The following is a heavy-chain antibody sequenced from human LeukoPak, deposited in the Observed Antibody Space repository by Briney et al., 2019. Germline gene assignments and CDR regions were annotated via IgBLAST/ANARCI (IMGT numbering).Heavy chain of an antibody. CDR1: GGSFSGYY. Sequence: SETLSLTCAVYGGSFSGYYWSWIRQPPGKGLEWIGEINHSGSTNYNPSLKSRVTISVDTSKNQFSLKLSSVTAADTAVYYCARRGRGCSGTSCYIYYYYYYMDVWGKGTTVTISS. J-gene: IGHJ6*03. D-gene: IGHD2-2*02. V-gene: IGHV4-34*01. CDR3: ARRGRGCSGTSCYIYYYYYYMDV. CDR2: INHSGST.